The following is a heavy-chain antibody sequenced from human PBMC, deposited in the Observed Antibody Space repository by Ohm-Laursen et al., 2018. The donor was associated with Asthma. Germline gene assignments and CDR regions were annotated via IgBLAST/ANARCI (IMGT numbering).Heavy chain of an antibody. Sequence: SLRLSCAATGFTFSSYGMHWVRQAPGKGLGWVAVISYDGSNKYYADSVKGRFTISRDNSKNTLYLQMNSLRAEDTAVYYCARGVDTPSDYYYGMDVWGQGTTVTVSS. J-gene: IGHJ6*02. CDR2: ISYDGSNK. CDR1: GFTFSSYG. D-gene: IGHD5-18*01. V-gene: IGHV3-30*03. CDR3: ARGVDTPSDYYYGMDV.